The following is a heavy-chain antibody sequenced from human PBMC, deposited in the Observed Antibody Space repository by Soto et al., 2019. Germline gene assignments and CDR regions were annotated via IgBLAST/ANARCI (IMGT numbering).Heavy chain of an antibody. CDR2: IIPYNGNT. D-gene: IGHD2-2*01. CDR3: ARSDLDDDRYHHLAS. V-gene: IGHV1-45*02. Sequence: SVKVSCKASGYIFTYRYLYWVRQAPGQALEWMGWIIPYNGNTNYAQKFQDRFSITRESSLSTVYMELRSLRSDDTGMYYCARSDLDDDRYHHLASSAQVTLVTVSS. CDR1: GYIFTYRY. J-gene: IGHJ5*01.